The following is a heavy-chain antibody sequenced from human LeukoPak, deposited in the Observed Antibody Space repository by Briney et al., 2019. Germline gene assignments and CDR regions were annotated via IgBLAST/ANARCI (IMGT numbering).Heavy chain of an antibody. CDR3: ARREYCSGGSCYTWFDP. Sequence: GESLKISCKGLGYSINNYWIGWVRQMPGKGLEWMGIIYPADSDIRYSPSFQGQVTISADKSISTAYLQWSSLKASDTAMYYCARREYCSGGSCYTWFDPWGQGTLVTVSS. D-gene: IGHD2-15*01. V-gene: IGHV5-51*01. CDR1: GYSINNYW. J-gene: IGHJ5*02. CDR2: IYPADSDI.